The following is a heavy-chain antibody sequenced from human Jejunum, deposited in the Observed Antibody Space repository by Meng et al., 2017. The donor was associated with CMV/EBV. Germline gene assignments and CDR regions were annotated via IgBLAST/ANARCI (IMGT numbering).Heavy chain of an antibody. Sequence: SGFAVVDNGLTWVRQAPGKGLEWVSLVHKNGNTNYADSVEGRFTISRDDSKNTLYLQMNSLRAEDTAMYYCARLLLGSTWTFQSWGQGTLVTVSS. D-gene: IGHD6-13*01. CDR3: ARLLLGSTWTFQS. CDR2: VHKNGNT. CDR1: GFAVVDNG. J-gene: IGHJ4*02. V-gene: IGHV3-53*01.